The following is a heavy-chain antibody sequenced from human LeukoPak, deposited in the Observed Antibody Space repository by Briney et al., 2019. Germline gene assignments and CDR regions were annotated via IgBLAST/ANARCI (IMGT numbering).Heavy chain of an antibody. V-gene: IGHV3-23*01. CDR1: GFTFSSYA. D-gene: IGHD3-3*01. J-gene: IGHJ4*02. CDR2: SSCSGGSP. Sequence: ARSLRLSCAASGFTFSSYAMSLVRQAPGKGLEFLSASSCSGGSPYYADSVKGRFTIYRDNYKNTLYLQMNSLRAEYTAVYYCAKGVKICGVVITLDYWGQGTLVTVSS. CDR3: AKGVKICGVVITLDY.